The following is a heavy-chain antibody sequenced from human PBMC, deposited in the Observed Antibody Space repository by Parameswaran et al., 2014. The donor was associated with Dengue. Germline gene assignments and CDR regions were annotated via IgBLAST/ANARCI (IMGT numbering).Heavy chain of an antibody. V-gene: IGHV4-34*01. D-gene: IGHD2-2*01. CDR2: INHSGST. Sequence: PGKGLEWIGEINHSGSTNYNPSLKSRVTISVDTSKNQFSLKLSSVTAADTAVYYCARCSSTSCFDYWGQGNPGHRLL. J-gene: IGHJ4*02. CDR3: ARCSSTSCFDY.